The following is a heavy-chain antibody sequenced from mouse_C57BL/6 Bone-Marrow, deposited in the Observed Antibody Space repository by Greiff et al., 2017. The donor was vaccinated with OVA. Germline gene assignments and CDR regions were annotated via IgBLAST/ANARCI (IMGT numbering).Heavy chain of an antibody. CDR3: AREEFLLLRYGFAY. CDR2: IDPSDSYT. J-gene: IGHJ3*01. CDR1: GYTFTSYW. V-gene: IGHV1-50*01. Sequence: VQLQQPGAELVKPGASVKLSCKASGYTFTSYWMQWVKQRPGQGLEWIGEIDPSDSYTNYNQKFKGKATLTVDTSSSTAYMQLSSLTSEDSAVYYCAREEFLLLRYGFAYWGQGTLDTVSA. D-gene: IGHD1-1*01.